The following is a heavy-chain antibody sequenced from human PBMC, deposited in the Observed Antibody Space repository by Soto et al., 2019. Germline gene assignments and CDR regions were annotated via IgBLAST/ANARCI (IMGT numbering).Heavy chain of an antibody. J-gene: IGHJ3*02. CDR1: GYTFTSYY. Sequence: ASVKVSCKASGYTFTSYYMHWMRQAPGQGLEWMGIINPSGGSTSYAQRFQGRVTMTRDTSTSTVYMELSSLRSEDTAVYYCARSIADAFDIWGQGTMVTVSS. D-gene: IGHD6-6*01. CDR2: INPSGGST. V-gene: IGHV1-46*03. CDR3: ARSIADAFDI.